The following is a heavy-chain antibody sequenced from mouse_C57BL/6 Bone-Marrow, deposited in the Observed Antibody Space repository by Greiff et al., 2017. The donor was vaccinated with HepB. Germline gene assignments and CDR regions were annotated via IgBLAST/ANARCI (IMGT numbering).Heavy chain of an antibody. D-gene: IGHD1-1*01. CDR3: ASPNYGSSYVDYFDY. CDR2: IYPRSGNT. J-gene: IGHJ2*01. CDR1: GYTFTGYG. V-gene: IGHV1-81*01. Sequence: VQLQESGAELARPGASVKLSCKASGYTFTGYGISWVKQRTGQGLEWIGEIYPRSGNTYYNEKFKGKATLTADKSSSTAYMELRSLTSEDSAVYFCASPNYGSSYVDYFDYWGQGTTLTVSS.